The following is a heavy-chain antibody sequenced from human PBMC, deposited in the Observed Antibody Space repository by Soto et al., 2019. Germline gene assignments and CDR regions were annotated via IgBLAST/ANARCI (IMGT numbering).Heavy chain of an antibody. CDR1: GYPVTAYY. V-gene: IGHV1-2*02. J-gene: IGHJ3*02. CDR2: INPATGAA. Sequence: QLHLVQSGAVVKKPGASVTVSCSASGYPVTAYYMHWVRQAPGRGLEWMGGINPATGAAKYTQTFRGRVTMTRDTSTGTVFMELGGPTSEDPAVFYCARGGGVGVAGSAAFDMWGQGTVVTVSS. CDR3: ARGGGVGVAGSAAFDM. D-gene: IGHD3-3*01.